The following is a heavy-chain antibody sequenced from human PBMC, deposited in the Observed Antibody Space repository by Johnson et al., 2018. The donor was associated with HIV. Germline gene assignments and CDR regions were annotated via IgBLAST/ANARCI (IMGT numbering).Heavy chain of an antibody. CDR2: IKQDGSEK. CDR1: GFTFSSYC. V-gene: IGHV3-7*05. CDR3: ARDRPLFGNPRAFDI. D-gene: IGHD4-23*01. Sequence: VQLVESGGGVVQPGGSLRLSCAASGFTFSSYCMTWVRQAPGKGLEWVANIKQDGSEKYYVDSVKGRFTISRDNAKNSLYLQMNSLRAEDTAVYYCARDRPLFGNPRAFDIWGQGTMVTVSS. J-gene: IGHJ3*02.